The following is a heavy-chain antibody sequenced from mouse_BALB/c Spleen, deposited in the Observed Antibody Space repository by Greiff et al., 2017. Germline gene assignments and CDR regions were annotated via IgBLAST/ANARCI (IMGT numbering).Heavy chain of an antibody. J-gene: IGHJ3*01. D-gene: IGHD3-3*01. CDR3: DSRGFAY. CDR1: GFNIKDYY. Sequence: VQLQRSGAELVRPGASVKLSCKASGFNIKDYYMHWVKQRPEQGLEWIGWIDPENGNTIYDPKFQGKASITADTSSNTAYLQLSSLTSEDTAVYYCDSRGFAYWGQGTLVTVSA. V-gene: IGHV14-1*02. CDR2: IDPENGNT.